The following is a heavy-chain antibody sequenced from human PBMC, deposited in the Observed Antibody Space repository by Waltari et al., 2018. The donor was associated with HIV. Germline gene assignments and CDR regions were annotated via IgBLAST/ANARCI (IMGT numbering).Heavy chain of an antibody. CDR1: GGSLSDYY. CDR2: MYYTGST. Sequence: QVQLQEAGPGLVKPSETLSLTCAVSGGSLSDYYWSWIRQPPGKGLEWIGYMYYTGSTKYNPSLKSRVTISLDTSKSQVSRRLSSVTAADSAVYYCARTVRYFGNMDVWGQGTTVTVSS. D-gene: IGHD3-9*01. J-gene: IGHJ6*02. V-gene: IGHV4-59*01. CDR3: ARTVRYFGNMDV.